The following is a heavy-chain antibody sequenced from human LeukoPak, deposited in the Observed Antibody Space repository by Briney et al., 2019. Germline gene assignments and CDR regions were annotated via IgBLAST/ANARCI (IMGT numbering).Heavy chain of an antibody. CDR1: GDSINSLDL. CDR3: ARGAKLQVGATRAKDY. D-gene: IGHD1-26*01. J-gene: IGHJ4*02. V-gene: IGHV4-4*02. Sequence: SGTLSLTCTVSGDSINSLDLWSWVRQPPGKGLEWIGEINHSGSTNYNPSLKSRVTISVDTSKNQFSLKLSSVTAADTAVYYCARGAKLQVGATRAKDYWGQGTLVTVSS. CDR2: INHSGST.